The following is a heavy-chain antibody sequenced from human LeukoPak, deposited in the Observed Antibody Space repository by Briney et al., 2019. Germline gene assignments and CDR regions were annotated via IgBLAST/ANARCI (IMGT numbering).Heavy chain of an antibody. CDR2: FDALDDET. CDR1: GDTLPELS. J-gene: IGHJ4*02. V-gene: IGHV1-24*01. CDR3: ATDGSSAWYEDY. Sequence: ASVKVSCKGSGDTLPELSIHWVRQAPGKGLEWMGVFDALDDETIHAQKFQGRVTMIVDTSTNTAHMELSSLRSEDTAVYYCATDGSSAWYEDYWGQGTLVIVSS. D-gene: IGHD6-19*01.